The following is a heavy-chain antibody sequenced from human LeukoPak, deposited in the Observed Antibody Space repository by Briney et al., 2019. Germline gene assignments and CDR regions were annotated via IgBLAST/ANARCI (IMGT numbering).Heavy chain of an antibody. D-gene: IGHD1-20*01. Sequence: GGSLRLSCAASGFTFNAHWMHWVRHTPEKGLVWLSRINTDGSTTNYADAVKGRFTISRDNAKDTLYLQMNSLRVEDRAVYYCARDLNWNQADYWGQGSLVTVSS. V-gene: IGHV3-74*01. J-gene: IGHJ4*02. CDR1: GFTFNAHW. CDR3: ARDLNWNQADY. CDR2: INTDGSTT.